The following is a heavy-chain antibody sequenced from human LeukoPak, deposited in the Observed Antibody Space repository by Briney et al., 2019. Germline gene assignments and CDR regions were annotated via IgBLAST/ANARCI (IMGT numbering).Heavy chain of an antibody. D-gene: IGHD6-13*01. CDR3: ATDLGSSRPNF. V-gene: IGHV3-7*01. J-gene: IGHJ4*02. CDR1: GFTFSSYA. CDR2: IKQDGSEK. Sequence: PGGSLRLSCAASGFTFSSYAMSWVRQAPGKGLEWVANIKQDGSEKYYVDSAKGRFIISRDNAKNSLYLQMNSLTAEDTAVYYCATDLGSSRPNFWGQGILVTVSS.